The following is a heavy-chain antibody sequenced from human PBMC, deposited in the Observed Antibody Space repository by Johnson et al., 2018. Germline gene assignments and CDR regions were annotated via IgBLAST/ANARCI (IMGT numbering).Heavy chain of an antibody. D-gene: IGHD6-13*01. V-gene: IGHV3-13*01. CDR3: ARGGRSSSWYASGYYYYYMDV. J-gene: IGHJ6*03. CDR2: IGTAGDT. CDR1: GFTFSSYD. Sequence: VQLVESGGAVVQPGRSLRLSCAASGFTFSSYDMHWVRQATGKGLEWVSAIGTAGDTYYPGSVKGRFTISRENAKNSLYLQMNSLRAGDTAVYYCARGGRSSSWYASGYYYYYMDVWGKGTTVTVSS.